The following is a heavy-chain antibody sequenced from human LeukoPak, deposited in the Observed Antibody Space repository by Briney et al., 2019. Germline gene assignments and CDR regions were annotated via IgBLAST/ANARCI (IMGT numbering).Heavy chain of an antibody. CDR1: GFTFSSFS. V-gene: IGHV3-30*04. CDR2: ISHDGSHI. CDR3: ARDPNRLADYGGDYFDH. Sequence: GGSLRLSCVASGFTFSSFSMHWVRQAPGNGLEWVAVISHDGSHISYADSVRGRFTISRDNSKNTLSLQMNTLRPEDTALFYCARDPNRLADYGGDYFDHWGQGTLVTVSS. J-gene: IGHJ4*02. D-gene: IGHD4-23*01.